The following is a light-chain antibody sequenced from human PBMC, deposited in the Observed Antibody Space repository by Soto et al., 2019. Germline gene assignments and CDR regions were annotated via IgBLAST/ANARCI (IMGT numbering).Light chain of an antibody. CDR3: QEWDSSTVV. CDR1: KLGDKY. V-gene: IGLV3-1*01. J-gene: IGLJ2*01. Sequence: SYELTQPPSVSVSPGQTASITCSGDKLGDKYACWYQQKPGQSPVLVIYQDNKRPSGIPARFSDSTPGNTDTLTISGTQAMDEADYYCQEWDSSTVVFGGGSQLTVL. CDR2: QDN.